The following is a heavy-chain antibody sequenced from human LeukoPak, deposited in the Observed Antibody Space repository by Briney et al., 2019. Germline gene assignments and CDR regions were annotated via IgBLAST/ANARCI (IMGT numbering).Heavy chain of an antibody. CDR2: ISGSGGST. Sequence: GGTLRLSCAASGFTFSSYGMSWVRQAPGKGLEWVSAISGSGGSTYYADSVKGRFTISRDNSKNTLHLQMNSLRAEDTAVYYCAKGRYYYGSGSYYKLDYFDYWGQGTLVTVSS. CDR3: AKGRYYYGSGSYYKLDYFDY. V-gene: IGHV3-23*01. D-gene: IGHD3-10*01. CDR1: GFTFSSYG. J-gene: IGHJ4*02.